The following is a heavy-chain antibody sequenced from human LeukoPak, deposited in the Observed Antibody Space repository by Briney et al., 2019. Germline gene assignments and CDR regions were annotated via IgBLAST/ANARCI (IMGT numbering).Heavy chain of an antibody. D-gene: IGHD3-22*01. CDR1: GGSFSGCY. CDR2: INHSGST. CDR3: ARGGERRYYYDSSGLGGFDY. J-gene: IGHJ4*02. Sequence: PSETLSLTCAVYGGSFSGCYWSWIRRPPGKGLEWIGEINHSGSTNYNPSLKSRVTISVDTSKNQFSLKLSSVTAADTAVYYCARGGERRYYYDSSGLGGFDYWGQGTLVTVSS. V-gene: IGHV4-34*01.